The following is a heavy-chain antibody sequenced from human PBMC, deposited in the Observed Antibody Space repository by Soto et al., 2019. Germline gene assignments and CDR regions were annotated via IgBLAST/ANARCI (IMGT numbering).Heavy chain of an antibody. CDR1: GYTFTSYA. V-gene: IGHV1-3*01. D-gene: IGHD1-26*01. J-gene: IGHJ4*02. CDR3: ASSGSYWGIDY. CDR2: INAGNGNT. Sequence: ASVKVSCKASGYTFTSYAMHWVRQAPGQRLEWMGWINAGNGNTKYSQKLQGRVTITRDTSASTAYMELSSLRSEDTAVYYCASSGSYWGIDYWGQGTLVTSPQ.